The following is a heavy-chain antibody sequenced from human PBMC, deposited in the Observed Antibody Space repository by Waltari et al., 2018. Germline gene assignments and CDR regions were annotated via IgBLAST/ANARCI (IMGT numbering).Heavy chain of an antibody. Sequence: QVQPVQSGAEVKKPGAAVKGSCRTSATVFTTYYIFWVRQAPGQGLQCMGWINPNSGDTDYAQKFQGRVIMTRDTSITTAYIELSNLTSDDTAIYYCARGAPLIGGEQYLDNWGQGTLVTVSS. CDR1: ATVFTTYY. D-gene: IGHD2-21*01. V-gene: IGHV1-2*02. J-gene: IGHJ4*02. CDR2: INPNSGDT. CDR3: ARGAPLIGGEQYLDN.